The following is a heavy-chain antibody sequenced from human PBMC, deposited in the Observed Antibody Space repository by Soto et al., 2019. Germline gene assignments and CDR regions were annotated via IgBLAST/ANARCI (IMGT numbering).Heavy chain of an antibody. V-gene: IGHV4-4*07. J-gene: IGHJ4*02. Sequence: TLSLTCTVSGRSMSGYNWSWIRQPAGERLEWIGRIYTSGTTDFNPSLKGRVTMSVDTSKNQFSLKLTSVTAADTALYYCAREDYYDTGYYVVWGQGTQGTVS. D-gene: IGHD3-9*01. CDR3: AREDYYDTGYYVV. CDR2: IYTSGTT. CDR1: GRSMSGYN.